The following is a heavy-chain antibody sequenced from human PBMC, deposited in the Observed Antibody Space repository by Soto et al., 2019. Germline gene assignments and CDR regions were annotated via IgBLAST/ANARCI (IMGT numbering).Heavy chain of an antibody. CDR3: ATDLPGKLLPTCCHS. CDR2: MGGSGRST. V-gene: IGHV3-23*01. J-gene: IGHJ4*02. D-gene: IGHD3-22*01. CDR1: GFTFSSYA. Sequence: VQLLESGGGLVQPGGSLRLSCVASGFTFSSYAMTWVRQAPGKGLEWVSSMGGSGRSTYYTDSVKGRFTISRDNSKSSLNLQMARRRAADTARHYRATDLPGKLLPTCCHSWGPGTLGSASS.